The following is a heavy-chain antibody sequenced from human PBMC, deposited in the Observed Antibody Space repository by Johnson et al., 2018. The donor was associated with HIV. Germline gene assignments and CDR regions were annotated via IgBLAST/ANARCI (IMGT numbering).Heavy chain of an antibody. D-gene: IGHD3-22*01. CDR2: INSDGSII. CDR3: ARENSCCYHDSFDI. V-gene: IGHV3-74*01. Sequence: VQLVESGGALVQPGGSLRLSCAASGFTFSSHWMHWVRQVPGKGLVWVSRINSDGSIISYADSVKGRLTISRDNAKNTLFLQMNSLESEVTAVYYCARENSCCYHDSFDIWGKGTLVTVSS. J-gene: IGHJ3*02. CDR1: GFTFSSHW.